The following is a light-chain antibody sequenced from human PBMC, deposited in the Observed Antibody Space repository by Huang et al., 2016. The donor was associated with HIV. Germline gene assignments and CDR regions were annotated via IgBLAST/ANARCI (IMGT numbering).Light chain of an antibody. Sequence: EIVMTQSPAALSLSPGEGATLSCRASQSVTSSYLSWYQQKAGQAPRLLIYGASTRAADIPGRFSGSGSGTDFTLNITSLQSEDFAVYYCLQDYKLPWTFGQGTKVEIK. CDR1: QSVTSSY. CDR2: GAS. V-gene: IGKV3D-7*01. CDR3: LQDYKLPWT. J-gene: IGKJ1*01.